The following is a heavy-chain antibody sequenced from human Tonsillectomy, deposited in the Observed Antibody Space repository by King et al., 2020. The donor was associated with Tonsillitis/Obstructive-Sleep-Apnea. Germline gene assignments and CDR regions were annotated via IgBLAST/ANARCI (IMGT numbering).Heavy chain of an antibody. J-gene: IGHJ2*01. CDR1: GFTFSSYW. Sequence: VQLVDSGGGFVHPGGSLRLSCAAAGFTFSSYWMHCVRQALGKGLVWGSLINSVGSSTRYADSVKGRFTISRDNAKNTLYLQMNSLRAEDTAVYYCARILQGYSYFDLWGRGTLVTVSS. V-gene: IGHV3-74*01. CDR2: INSVGSST. CDR3: ARILQGYSYFDL. D-gene: IGHD1-26*01.